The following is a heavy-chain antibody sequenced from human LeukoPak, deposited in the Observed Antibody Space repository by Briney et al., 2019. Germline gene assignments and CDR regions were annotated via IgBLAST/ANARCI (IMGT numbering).Heavy chain of an antibody. CDR3: AELGITMIGGV. D-gene: IGHD3-10*02. CDR1: GFTFSSYW. Sequence: GGSLRLSCSASGFTFSSYWMSWVRQAPGKGLEWVANMKEDGSEKYYVDSVKGRFTISRDNAKNSLYLQMNSLRAEDTAVYYCAELGITMIGGVWGKGTTVTISS. V-gene: IGHV3-7*01. J-gene: IGHJ6*04. CDR2: MKEDGSEK.